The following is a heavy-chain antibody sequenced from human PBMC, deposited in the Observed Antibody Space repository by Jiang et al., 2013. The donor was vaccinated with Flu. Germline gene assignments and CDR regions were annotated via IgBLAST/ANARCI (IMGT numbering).Heavy chain of an antibody. V-gene: IGHV4-34*01. D-gene: IGHD3/OR15-3a*01. CDR3: ARVSRSKSPDYYFYYGMDV. Sequence: LLKPSETLSLTCGVYGGSLSGYHWDWVRQIPGKGLEWIGEVGYSGSATYSPSLKSRVTISIDTSKNQFSLKVTSVSAADTAVYYCARVSRSKSPDYYFYYGMDVWGQGSTVTVSS. CDR2: VGYSGSA. J-gene: IGHJ6*02. CDR1: GGSLSGYH.